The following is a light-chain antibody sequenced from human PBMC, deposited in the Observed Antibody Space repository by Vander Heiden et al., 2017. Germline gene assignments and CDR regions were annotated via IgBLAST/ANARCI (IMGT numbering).Light chain of an antibody. Sequence: DVQMTQSPPTLSAAVGDRVTITCRASQSISSWLAWYQQKPGKAPKLLIYKASTLHSGVPSRFSGSGSGTEFTLTISSLQPDDFATYYCQQYNNYRTFSQGAKVEIK. CDR2: KAS. CDR1: QSISSW. V-gene: IGKV1-5*03. J-gene: IGKJ1*01. CDR3: QQYNNYRT.